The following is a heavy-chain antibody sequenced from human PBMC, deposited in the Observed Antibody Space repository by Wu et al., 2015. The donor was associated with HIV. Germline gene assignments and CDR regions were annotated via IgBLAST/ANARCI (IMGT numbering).Heavy chain of an antibody. CDR3: SRGDYANYDFWSAYPSY. V-gene: IGHV1-46*01. CDR1: GYDFTNYY. D-gene: IGHD3-3*01. CDR2: IDPRSRST. Sequence: QDLLVQSGPELKRPGASVKVSCKTFGYDFTNYYMHWVRQAPGRDLEWLGVIDPRSRSTAYAPNFQGRLTVTSDTSTNTFYMELSRLTSDDTAVYYCSRGDYANYDFWSAYPSYWGQGTLVTVSS. J-gene: IGHJ4*02.